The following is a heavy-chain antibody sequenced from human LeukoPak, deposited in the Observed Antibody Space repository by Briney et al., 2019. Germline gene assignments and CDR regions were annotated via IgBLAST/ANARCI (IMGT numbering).Heavy chain of an antibody. Sequence: ASLTVSCKASGYTFTSCDINWVRQGTGQGLEWVGWMNPNSGNTGYAQKFQGRVTMTRNPSISTAYMELSSLRSEDTAVYYCATCVLGGDCSGAFDIWGQGTMVTVSS. V-gene: IGHV1-8*01. CDR1: GYTFTSCD. CDR2: MNPNSGNT. D-gene: IGHD2-21*02. J-gene: IGHJ3*02. CDR3: ATCVLGGDCSGAFDI.